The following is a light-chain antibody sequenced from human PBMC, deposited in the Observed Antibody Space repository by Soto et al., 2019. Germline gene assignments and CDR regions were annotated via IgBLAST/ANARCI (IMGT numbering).Light chain of an antibody. CDR3: QHYNGWPPT. CDR2: GAF. CDR1: QSVSSN. Sequence: EIEITQSQAPLSVYQDTRATLSCRASQSVSSNLVWYQERPGEAPRLLIFGAFTMAPGIPARFSGSGSGTEFTLTISSLQSEDLAVYYCQHYNGWPPTFGRGTKVDIK. V-gene: IGKV3-15*01. J-gene: IGKJ1*01.